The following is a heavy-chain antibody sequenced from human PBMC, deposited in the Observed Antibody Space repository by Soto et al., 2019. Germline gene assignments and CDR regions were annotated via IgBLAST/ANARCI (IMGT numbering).Heavy chain of an antibody. CDR1: GYTLTELS. CDR2: FDPEDGET. CDR3: TTRGGIGTWFDP. V-gene: IGHV1-24*01. J-gene: IGHJ5*02. D-gene: IGHD1-1*01. Sequence: QVQLVQSGAEVKKPGASVKVSCQVSGYTLTELSMPWVRQAHGKGLEWMGGFDPEDGETIYAQKFQGRVTMTEDTTTDTSYMELSSLRSEDTAVYFCTTRGGIGTWFDPGGQGTLVTVSS.